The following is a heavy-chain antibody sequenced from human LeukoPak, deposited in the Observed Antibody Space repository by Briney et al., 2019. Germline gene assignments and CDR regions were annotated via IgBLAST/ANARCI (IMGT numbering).Heavy chain of an antibody. V-gene: IGHV3-21*01. CDR2: ISSSSSYI. D-gene: IGHD2-15*01. Sequence: GGSLRLSCAASGLTFSSYSMNWVRQAPGKGLEWVSSISSSSSYIYYADSVKGRFTISRDNAKNSLYLQMNSLRAEDTAVYYCARDHIIEHIVVVVAASPYYYYGMDVWGKGTTVTVSS. J-gene: IGHJ6*04. CDR3: ARDHIIEHIVVVVAASPYYYYGMDV. CDR1: GLTFSSYS.